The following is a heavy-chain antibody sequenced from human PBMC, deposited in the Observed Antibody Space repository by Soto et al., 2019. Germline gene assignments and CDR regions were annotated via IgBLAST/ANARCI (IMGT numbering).Heavy chain of an antibody. Sequence: SETLSLTCTVSGGSVSSGSYYWSWIRQPPGKGLEWIGYIYYSGSTNYNPSLKSRVTISVDTSKNQFSLKLSSVTAADTAVYYCAAYKYSGSYWGQGTLVTVSS. CDR2: IYYSGST. J-gene: IGHJ4*02. CDR1: GGSVSSGSYY. CDR3: AAYKYSGSY. D-gene: IGHD6-6*01. V-gene: IGHV4-61*01.